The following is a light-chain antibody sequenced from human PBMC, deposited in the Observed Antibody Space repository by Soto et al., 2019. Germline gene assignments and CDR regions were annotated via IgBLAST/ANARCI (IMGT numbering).Light chain of an antibody. CDR3: QQYGSLSWT. V-gene: IGKV3-20*01. J-gene: IGKJ1*01. CDR1: QSVSSNY. Sequence: EIVLTQSPGTLSLSPGERATLSCRASQSVSSNYLAWYQQRPGQAPRLLIYGASTRATGIPDRFSGSGSGTAFTITISRMEPEDVAVDYCQQYGSLSWTFGQGTKVEIK. CDR2: GAS.